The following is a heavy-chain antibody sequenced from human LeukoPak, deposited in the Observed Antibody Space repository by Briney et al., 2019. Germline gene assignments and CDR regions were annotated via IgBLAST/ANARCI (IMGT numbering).Heavy chain of an antibody. CDR3: ARVKTVALYYYYGMDV. CDR1: GFTFSSYG. J-gene: IGHJ6*04. V-gene: IGHV3-33*01. Sequence: GGSLRLSCAASGFTFSSYGMHWVRQAPGKGLEWGAVIWDDGSNKYYADSVKGRFTISRDNSKNTLYLQMNSLRAEDTAVYYCARVKTVALYYYYGMDVWGKGTTITVSS. D-gene: IGHD4-23*01. CDR2: IWDDGSNK.